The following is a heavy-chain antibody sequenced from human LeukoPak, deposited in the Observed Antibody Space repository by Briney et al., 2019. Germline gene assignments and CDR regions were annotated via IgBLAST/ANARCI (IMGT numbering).Heavy chain of an antibody. Sequence: SETLSLTCTVSGGSISYYYWSWIRQPPGKGLEWIGYIYYSGSSNYNPSLKSRVTISTDTSKNQFSLKLSSVNAADTAVYYCARLDYENWFDPWGQGTLVTVSS. CDR1: GGSISYYY. J-gene: IGHJ5*02. CDR2: IYYSGSS. D-gene: IGHD4-17*01. CDR3: ARLDYENWFDP. V-gene: IGHV4-59*08.